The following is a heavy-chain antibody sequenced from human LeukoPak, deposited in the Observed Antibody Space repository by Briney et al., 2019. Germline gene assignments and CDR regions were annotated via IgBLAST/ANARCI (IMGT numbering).Heavy chain of an antibody. D-gene: IGHD3-10*01. Sequence: SETLSLTCAVCGGSFSGYYWSWIRQPPGKGLEWIGEINHSGSTNYNPSLKSRVTISVDTSKNQFSLKLSSVTAADTAVYYCARENYGSGSYYNVSWGQGTLVTVSS. CDR3: ARENYGSGSYYNVS. CDR1: GGSFSGYY. J-gene: IGHJ5*02. CDR2: INHSGST. V-gene: IGHV4-34*01.